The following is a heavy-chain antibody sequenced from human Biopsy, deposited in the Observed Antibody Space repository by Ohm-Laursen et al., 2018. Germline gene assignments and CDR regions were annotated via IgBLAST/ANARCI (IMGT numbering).Heavy chain of an antibody. V-gene: IGHV1-69*04. D-gene: IGHD3-3*01. CDR3: AADADGYYTEFDY. CDR2: IVPILGHL. Sequence: SSVKVSCNASGGPSSNYAFSWVRQAPGQRLEWVGRIVPILGHLNYAQRFQGRVSITADKSTTYVYMELSRLTSGDTAVYYCAADADGYYTEFDYWGPGTLVTVSS. J-gene: IGHJ4*02. CDR1: GGPSSNYA.